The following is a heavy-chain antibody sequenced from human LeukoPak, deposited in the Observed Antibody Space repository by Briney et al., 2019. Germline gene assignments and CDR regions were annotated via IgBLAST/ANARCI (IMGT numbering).Heavy chain of an antibody. CDR2: ISSSSSYI. CDR1: GFTFSTYI. D-gene: IGHD3-10*01. J-gene: IGHJ4*02. CDR3: ARSLGVRGVIIYYFDY. V-gene: IGHV3-21*01. Sequence: PGGSLRLSCAASGFTFSTYIMNWVRQTPGKGLEWVSSISSSSSYIYYADSVKGRFTISRDNAKNSLYLQMNSLRAEDTAVYYCARSLGVRGVIIYYFDYWGQGTLVTVSS.